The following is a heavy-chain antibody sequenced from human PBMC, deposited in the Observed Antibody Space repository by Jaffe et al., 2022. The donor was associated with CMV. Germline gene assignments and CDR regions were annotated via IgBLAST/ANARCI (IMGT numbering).Heavy chain of an antibody. J-gene: IGHJ6*02. CDR3: TTDRGRDGYNPGIMDV. Sequence: EVQLVESGGGLVKPGGSLRLSCAASGFTFSNAWMSWVRQAPGKGLEWVGRIKSKTDGGTTDYAAPVKGRFTISRDDSKNTLYLQMNSLKTEDTAVYYCTTDRGRDGYNPGIMDVWGQGTTVTVSS. CDR1: GFTFSNAW. CDR2: IKSKTDGGTT. V-gene: IGHV3-15*01. D-gene: IGHD5-12*01.